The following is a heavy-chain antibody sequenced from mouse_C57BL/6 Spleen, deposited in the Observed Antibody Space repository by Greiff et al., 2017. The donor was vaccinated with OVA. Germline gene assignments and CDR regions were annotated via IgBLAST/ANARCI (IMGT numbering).Heavy chain of an antibody. V-gene: IGHV5-16*01. J-gene: IGHJ4*01. D-gene: IGHD2-3*01. Sequence: EVMLMESEGGLVQPGSSMKLSCTASGFTFSDYYMAWVRQVPEKGLEWVANINYDGSSTYYLDSLKSRFIISRDNAKNILYLQMSSLKSEDTATYYCARGHDGYYGYYAMDYWGQGTSVTVSS. CDR1: GFTFSDYY. CDR3: ARGHDGYYGYYAMDY. CDR2: INYDGSST.